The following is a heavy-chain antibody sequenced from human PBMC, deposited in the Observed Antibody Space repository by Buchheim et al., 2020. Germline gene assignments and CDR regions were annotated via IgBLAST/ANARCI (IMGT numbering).Heavy chain of an antibody. D-gene: IGHD4-11*01. V-gene: IGHV3-30*18. J-gene: IGHJ4*02. Sequence: QLVESGGGVVQPGRSLRLSCTASGFTFNTYAMHWVRQAPGKGLEWVAVMSSDGINKYYADSVKGRFTISRDNAKNTLYLEMNSLRTEDTAVYYCAKDPYQYSNYGDYWGQGTL. CDR3: AKDPYQYSNYGDY. CDR1: GFTFNTYA. CDR2: MSSDGINK.